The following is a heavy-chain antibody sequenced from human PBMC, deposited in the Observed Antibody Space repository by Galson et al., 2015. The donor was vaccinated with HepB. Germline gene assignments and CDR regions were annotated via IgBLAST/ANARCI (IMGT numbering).Heavy chain of an antibody. CDR3: ARVRTVGYSSGWYRHDWFDP. Sequence: SLRLSCAASGFTVSSNYMSWVRQAPGKGLEWVSVIYSGGSTYYADSVKGRFTISRHNSKNTLYLQMNSLRAEDTAVYYCARVRTVGYSSGWYRHDWFDPWGQGTLVTVSS. CDR2: IYSGGST. V-gene: IGHV3-53*04. CDR1: GFTVSSNY. J-gene: IGHJ5*02. D-gene: IGHD6-19*01.